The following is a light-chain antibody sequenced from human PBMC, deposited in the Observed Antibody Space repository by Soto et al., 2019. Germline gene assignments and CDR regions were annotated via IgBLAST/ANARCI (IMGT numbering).Light chain of an antibody. J-gene: IGLJ1*01. CDR1: SSDVGGYNY. CDR3: SSYTSSSNLCV. Sequence: HSVLPQPASVSGYPGQSITISCPGTSSDVGGYNYVSWYQQHPGKAPKLMIYDVSNRPSGVSNRFSGSKSGNTASLTISGLQAEDEADYYCSSYTSSSNLCVFGTGTKVTVL. CDR2: DVS. V-gene: IGLV2-14*01.